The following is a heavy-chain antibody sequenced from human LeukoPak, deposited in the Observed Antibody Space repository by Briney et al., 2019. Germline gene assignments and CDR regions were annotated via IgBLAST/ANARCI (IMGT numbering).Heavy chain of an antibody. CDR2: IYHSGST. CDR1: GGSISSSNW. CDR3: ARDQSGGRRSGGSCSDDAFDI. D-gene: IGHD2-15*01. J-gene: IGHJ3*02. V-gene: IGHV4-4*02. Sequence: SGTLSLTCAVSGGSISSSNWWSWVRQPPGKGLEWIGEIYHSGSTNYNPSLKSRVTISVDKSKNQFSLKLSSVTAADTAVYYCARDQSGGRRSGGSCSDDAFDIWGQGTMVTVSS.